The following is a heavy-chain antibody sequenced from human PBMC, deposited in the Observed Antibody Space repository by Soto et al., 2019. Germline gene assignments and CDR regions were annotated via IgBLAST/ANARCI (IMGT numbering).Heavy chain of an antibody. Sequence: EVQLVQSGAEVEKPGATVKISCKVSGYIFTDYYVYWVQQAPGKGLEWMGFLDPEDGETMYAEKFQGRITITADTSTETAYMELSSLRSEDTAVYYCATASSIGGRLWYFDLWGRGTLVTVSS. D-gene: IGHD6-6*01. V-gene: IGHV1-69-2*01. J-gene: IGHJ2*01. CDR2: LDPEDGET. CDR1: GYIFTDYY. CDR3: ATASSIGGRLWYFDL.